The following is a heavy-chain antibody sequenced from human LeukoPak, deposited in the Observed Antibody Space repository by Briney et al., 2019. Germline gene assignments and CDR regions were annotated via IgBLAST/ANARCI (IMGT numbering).Heavy chain of an antibody. D-gene: IGHD3-22*01. CDR1: GFTFSSYA. CDR3: AKGSYDSSGYHLDY. Sequence: PGGSLRLSCAASGFTFSSYAMSWVRQAPGKGLEWVAVISYDGSNKYYADSVKGRFTISRDNSRNTLSLQMNSLRAEDTAVYYCAKGSYDSSGYHLDYWGQGTLVTVSS. V-gene: IGHV3-30*18. J-gene: IGHJ4*02. CDR2: ISYDGSNK.